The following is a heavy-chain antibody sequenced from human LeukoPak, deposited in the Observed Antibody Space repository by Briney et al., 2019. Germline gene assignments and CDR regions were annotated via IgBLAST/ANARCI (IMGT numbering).Heavy chain of an antibody. CDR2: INAVNGNT. CDR1: GYTFTSYA. D-gene: IGHD3-10*01. Sequence: ASVKVSCKASGYTFTSYAMHWVRQAPGQRLEWMGWINAVNGNTKYSQKFQGRVTITRDTSASTAYMELSSLRSEDTAVYYCAREGSMVRGVTYYYYHGMDVWGQGTTVTVSS. V-gene: IGHV1-3*01. CDR3: AREGSMVRGVTYYYYHGMDV. J-gene: IGHJ6*02.